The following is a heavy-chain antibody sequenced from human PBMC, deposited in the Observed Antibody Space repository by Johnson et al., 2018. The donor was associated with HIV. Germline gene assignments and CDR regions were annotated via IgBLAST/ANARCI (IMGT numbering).Heavy chain of an antibody. CDR2: IGWNSGSI. V-gene: IGHV3-9*01. CDR3: ARTSGSYYERDAFDI. CDR1: GFTFDDYA. Sequence: VQLVESGGGLVQPGRSLRLSCAASGFTFDDYAMHWVRQAPGKGLEWVSGIGWNSGSIGYADSVKGRFTISRDNAKNSLYLQMNSLRAKDTAVYYCARTSGSYYERDAFDIWGQGTMVTVSS. D-gene: IGHD1-26*01. J-gene: IGHJ3*02.